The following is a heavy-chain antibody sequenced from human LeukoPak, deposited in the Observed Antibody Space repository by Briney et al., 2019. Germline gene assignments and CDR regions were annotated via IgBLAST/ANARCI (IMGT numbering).Heavy chain of an antibody. Sequence: PSETLSLTCTVSGGSISSSSYYWGWIRQPPWKGLERIGSIYYSGSTYYNPSLKSRVTISVDTSKNQFSLKLSSTTAADTAVYYCARLTTVLRYFDYWGQGTLVTVSS. V-gene: IGHV4-39*01. CDR2: IYYSGST. D-gene: IGHD4-17*01. CDR1: GGSISSSSYY. J-gene: IGHJ4*02. CDR3: ARLTTVLRYFDY.